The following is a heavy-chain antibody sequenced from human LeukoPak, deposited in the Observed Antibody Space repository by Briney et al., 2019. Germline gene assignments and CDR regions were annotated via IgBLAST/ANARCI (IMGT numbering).Heavy chain of an antibody. D-gene: IGHD1-26*01. CDR1: GGSISSSSYY. J-gene: IGHJ3*02. V-gene: IGHV4-39*01. CDR3: ARQREELLAVNDAFDI. Sequence: SETLSLTCTVSGGSISSSSYYWGWIRQPPGKGLEWIGSIYYSGSTYYNPSLKSRVTISVDTSKNQVSLKLSSVTAADTAVYYCARQREELLAVNDAFDIWGQGTMVTVSS. CDR2: IYYSGST.